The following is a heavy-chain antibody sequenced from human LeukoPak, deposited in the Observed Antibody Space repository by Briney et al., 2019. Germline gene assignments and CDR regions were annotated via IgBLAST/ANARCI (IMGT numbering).Heavy chain of an antibody. J-gene: IGHJ6*02. Sequence: GGSLRLSCAASGFTISSNYMSWVRQAPGKGLEWVSVIYSGGSTYYSDSVKGRFTISRDNSKNSLYLQMNSLRAEDTPVYYCAREGGHYYGMDVWGQGTTVTVSS. CDR2: IYSGGST. CDR1: GFTISSNY. V-gene: IGHV3-53*01. CDR3: AREGGHYYGMDV.